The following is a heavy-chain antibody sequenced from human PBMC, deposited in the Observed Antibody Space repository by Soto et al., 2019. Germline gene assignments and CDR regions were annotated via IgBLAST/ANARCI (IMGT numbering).Heavy chain of an antibody. CDR1: GFTFSSYA. V-gene: IGHV3-23*01. D-gene: IGHD6-19*01. CDR2: ISGSGGST. CDR3: AKGGEYSSGWDNFDY. J-gene: IGHJ4*02. Sequence: EVQLLESGGGLVQPGGSLRLSCAASGFTFSSYAMSWVRQAPGKGLEWVSAISGSGGSTYYADSVKGRFTISRDNSKNTLYLQMNSLRAADTAVYYCAKGGEYSSGWDNFDYWGQGTLVTVSS.